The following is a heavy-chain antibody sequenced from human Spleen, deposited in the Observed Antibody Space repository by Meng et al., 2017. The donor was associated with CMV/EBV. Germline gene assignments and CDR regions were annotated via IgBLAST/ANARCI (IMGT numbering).Heavy chain of an antibody. CDR1: GFTFSSYA. J-gene: IGHJ6*02. D-gene: IGHD3-22*01. CDR2: ISGSGGST. V-gene: IGHV3-23*01. Sequence: GGSLRLSCAASGFTFSSYAMSWVRQAPGKGLEWVSAISGSGGSTYYADSVKGRFTISRDNSKNTLYLQMNSLRAEDTAVYYCARGDSGLVYYYGMDVWGQGTTVTVSS. CDR3: ARGDSGLVYYYGMDV.